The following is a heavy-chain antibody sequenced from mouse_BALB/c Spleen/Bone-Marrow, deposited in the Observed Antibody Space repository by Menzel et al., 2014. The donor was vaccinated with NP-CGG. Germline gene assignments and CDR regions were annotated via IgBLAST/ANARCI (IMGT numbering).Heavy chain of an antibody. J-gene: IGHJ3*01. CDR1: GFTFSSYG. Sequence: EVMLVESGGGLVQPGGSLKLSCAASGFTFSSYGMSWVRQTPDKRLELVATINSNGGSTYYPDSVKGRFTISRDNAKNTLYLQMSSLKSEDTAMYYCARDMITTRGFAHWGQGTLVTVSA. D-gene: IGHD2-4*01. CDR2: INSNGGST. CDR3: ARDMITTRGFAH. V-gene: IGHV5-6-3*01.